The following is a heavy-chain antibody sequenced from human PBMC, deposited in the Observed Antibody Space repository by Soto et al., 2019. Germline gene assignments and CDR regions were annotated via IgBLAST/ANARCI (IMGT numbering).Heavy chain of an antibody. D-gene: IGHD2-15*01. V-gene: IGHV3-33*01. CDR1: GFTFSSYG. J-gene: IGHJ4*02. CDR3: ARGGSYCSGGSCYFFDY. CDR2: IWYDGSNK. Sequence: QVQLVESGGGVVQPGRSLRLSCAASGFTFSSYGMHWVRQAPGKGLGWVAVIWYDGSNKYYADSVKGRFTISRDNSKNTLYLQMNSLRAEDTAVYYCARGGSYCSGGSCYFFDYWGQGTLVTVSS.